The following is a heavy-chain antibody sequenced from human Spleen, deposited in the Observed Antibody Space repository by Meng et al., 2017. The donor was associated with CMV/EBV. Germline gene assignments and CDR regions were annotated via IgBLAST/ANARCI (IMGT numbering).Heavy chain of an antibody. J-gene: IGHJ5*02. CDR1: GGSFSGYY. Sequence: QLLLHAWVRGRLNPSETLSLPFGVYGGSFSGYYLSGIPQPPGKGLELIGEINHSGSTNYNPSLKSRVTISVDTSKNQFSLKLSSVTAADTAVYYCAREEGIFGVVINHNWFDPWGQGTLVTVSS. V-gene: IGHV4-34*01. CDR2: INHSGST. CDR3: AREEGIFGVVINHNWFDP. D-gene: IGHD3-3*01.